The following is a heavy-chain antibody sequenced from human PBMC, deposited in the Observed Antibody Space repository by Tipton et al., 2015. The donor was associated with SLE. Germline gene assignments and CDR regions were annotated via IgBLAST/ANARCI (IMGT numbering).Heavy chain of an antibody. J-gene: IGHJ4*02. CDR1: GFRFSSYE. CDR3: TIEYSSSDAFDF. D-gene: IGHD6-6*01. V-gene: IGHV3-48*03. Sequence: GSLRLSCAASGFRFSSYEMNWVRQAPGKGLEWVSYISGSGTNKYYADSVKGRFTISRDNAKNSLYLQMNSLRAEDTALYYCTIEYSSSDAFDFCGQGTLVTVSS. CDR2: ISGSGTNK.